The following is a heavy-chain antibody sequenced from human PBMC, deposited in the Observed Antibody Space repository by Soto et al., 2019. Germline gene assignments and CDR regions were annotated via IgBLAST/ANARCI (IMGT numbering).Heavy chain of an antibody. CDR2: IYYRGNA. D-gene: IGHD3-9*01. CDR1: DDSINSDKFY. Sequence: HLQLQESGPGLVKPSETLSLMCSVSDDSINSDKFYWGWIRQPPGKGLEWIGSIYYRGNAYYNPSIQTRLTTSLDKSNSQFSLKLNSVTAADSAVYFCARLEGLATISYYFDFWGPGALVTVSS. J-gene: IGHJ4*02. V-gene: IGHV4-39*01. CDR3: ARLEGLATISYYFDF.